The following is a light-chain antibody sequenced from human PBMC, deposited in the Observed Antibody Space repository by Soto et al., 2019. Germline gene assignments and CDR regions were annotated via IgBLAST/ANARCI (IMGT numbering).Light chain of an antibody. V-gene: IGKV3D-15*01. J-gene: IGKJ1*01. CDR1: QSISGTY. CDR2: SAS. CDR3: QQYNNWPWT. Sequence: VLTQSPGTLSLTSGARATLSGRASQSISGTYLAWYQQKPGQSPRLLIYSASTRAPGIPDRFSGSGSGTDFTLTISSLQSEDFAVYYCQQYNNWPWTFGQGTKVDNK.